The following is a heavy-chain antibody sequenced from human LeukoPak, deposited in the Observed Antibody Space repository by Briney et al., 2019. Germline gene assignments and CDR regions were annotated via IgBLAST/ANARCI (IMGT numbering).Heavy chain of an antibody. D-gene: IGHD2-2*01. CDR2: IIPIFGTA. CDR1: GGTFSSYA. CDR3: ARGAEWLVPAAVDY. J-gene: IGHJ4*02. V-gene: IGHV1-69*13. Sequence: SVKVSCKASGGTFSSYAISWVRQAPGQGLEWMGGIIPIFGTANYAQKFQGRVTITADESTSTAYMELSSLRSADTAVYYCARGAEWLVPAAVDYWGQGTLVTVSS.